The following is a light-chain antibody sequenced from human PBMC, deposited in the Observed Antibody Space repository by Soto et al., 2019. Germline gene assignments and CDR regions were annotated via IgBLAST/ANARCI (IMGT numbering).Light chain of an antibody. J-gene: IGLJ2*01. Sequence: QSLLTQPPSASGTPGQRVTISCSGSSSNIGSNYVYWYQQLPGTAPKLLIYRNNQRPSGVPDRFSGSKSGTSASLAISGLRSEDEADYYCAAWDDSLNVVFGGGTQLTVL. CDR3: AAWDDSLNVV. V-gene: IGLV1-47*01. CDR1: SSNIGSNY. CDR2: RNN.